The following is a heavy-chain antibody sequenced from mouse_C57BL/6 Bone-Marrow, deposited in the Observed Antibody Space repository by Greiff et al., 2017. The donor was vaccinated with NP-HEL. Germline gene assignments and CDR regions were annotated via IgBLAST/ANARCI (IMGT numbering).Heavy chain of an antibody. J-gene: IGHJ2*01. D-gene: IGHD1-2*01. CDR1: GFTFSSYG. Sequence: DVQLVESGGDLVKPGGSLKLSCAASGFTFSSYGMSWVRQTPDKRLEWVATISSGGSYTYYPDSVKGRFTISRDNAKNTLYLQMSSLKSEDTAMYYCARVRRRDFDYWGQGTTLTVSS. CDR3: ARVRRRDFDY. CDR2: ISSGGSYT. V-gene: IGHV5-6*01.